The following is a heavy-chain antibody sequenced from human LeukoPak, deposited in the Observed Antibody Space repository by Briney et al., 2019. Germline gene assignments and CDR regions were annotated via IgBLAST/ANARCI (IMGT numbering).Heavy chain of an antibody. D-gene: IGHD3-22*01. CDR2: IKSKTDGGTT. CDR1: GFTFSNAW. CDR3: TTFEYYYDSSGYYSQFDY. V-gene: IGHV3-15*01. Sequence: GGSLRLSCAASGFTFSNAWMSWVRQASGKGLEWVGRIKSKTDGGTTDYAAPVKGRFTISRDDSKNTLYLQMNSLKTEDTAVYYCTTFEYYYDSSGYYSQFDYWGRGTLVTVSS. J-gene: IGHJ4*02.